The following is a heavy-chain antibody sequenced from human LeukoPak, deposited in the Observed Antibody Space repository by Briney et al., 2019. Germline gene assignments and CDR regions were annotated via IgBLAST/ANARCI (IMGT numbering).Heavy chain of an antibody. D-gene: IGHD5-18*01. J-gene: IGHJ4*02. CDR1: GGSISSSSAY. CDR3: VSPRGFSYGYFDY. V-gene: IGHV4-39*01. Sequence: SETLSLTCTVSGGSISSSSAYWCWIRPPPGKGLWGIGSIYYSKNTYYNPSLKSRVTISADTSKNQFSLTLGSVSATDTAVYYCVSPRGFSYGYFDYWGQGTLVTVSS. CDR2: IYYSKNT.